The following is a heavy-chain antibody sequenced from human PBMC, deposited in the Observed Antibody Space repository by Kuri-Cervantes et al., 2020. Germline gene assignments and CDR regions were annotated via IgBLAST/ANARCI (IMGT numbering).Heavy chain of an antibody. D-gene: IGHD5-24*01. CDR2: IKQDGSEK. CDR1: GFTFSGYW. CDR3: ARAHRMGNYYYYGMDV. V-gene: IGHV3-7*01. Sequence: LSLTCAASGFTFSGYWMSWVRQAPGKGLEWVANIKQDGSEKYYVDSVKGRFTISRDNSKNTLYLQMNSLRAEDTAVYYCARAHRMGNYYYYGMDVWGQGTTVTVSS. J-gene: IGHJ6*02.